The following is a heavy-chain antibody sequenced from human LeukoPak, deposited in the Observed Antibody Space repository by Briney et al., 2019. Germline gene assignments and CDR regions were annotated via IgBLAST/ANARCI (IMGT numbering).Heavy chain of an antibody. V-gene: IGHV4-39*01. CDR2: IYYSGST. CDR1: GGSISSSSYY. J-gene: IGHJ4*02. D-gene: IGHD6-19*01. CDR3: ARRPRYSSGWYPHYFDY. Sequence: PSETLSLTCTVSGGSISSSSYYWGWIRQPPGKGLEWIGSIYYSGSTYYNPSLKSRVTISVDTSKNQFSLKLSSVTAADTAVYYCARRPRYSSGWYPHYFDYWGQGTLVTVSS.